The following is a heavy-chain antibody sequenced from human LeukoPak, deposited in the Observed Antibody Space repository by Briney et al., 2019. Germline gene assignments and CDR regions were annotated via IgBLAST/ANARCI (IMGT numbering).Heavy chain of an antibody. CDR3: ARDRFWYSSSWYYFDY. V-gene: IGHV6-1*01. CDR2: TCYRSKWYN. CDR1: GDSVSSNSAA. Sequence: SQTLSLTCAISGDSVSSNSAAWNWIRQSPSRGLEWLGRTCYRSKWYNDYAVSVKSRITINPDTSKNQFSLQLNSVTPEDTAVYYCARDRFWYSSSWYYFDYWGQGTLVTVSS. D-gene: IGHD6-13*01. J-gene: IGHJ4*02.